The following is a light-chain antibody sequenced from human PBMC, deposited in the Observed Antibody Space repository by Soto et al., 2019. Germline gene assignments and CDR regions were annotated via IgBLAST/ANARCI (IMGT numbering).Light chain of an antibody. Sequence: QSALTQARSVSGSPGQSVTISCTGTTSDVGGYNYVSWYQQHPGKAPKLMIYDVSKRPSGVPDRFSGSKSGNTASLTISGLLAEDEADYYCCSYAGTFSYVFGTGNKVTVL. CDR2: DVS. CDR1: TSDVGGYNY. J-gene: IGLJ1*01. V-gene: IGLV2-11*01. CDR3: CSYAGTFSYV.